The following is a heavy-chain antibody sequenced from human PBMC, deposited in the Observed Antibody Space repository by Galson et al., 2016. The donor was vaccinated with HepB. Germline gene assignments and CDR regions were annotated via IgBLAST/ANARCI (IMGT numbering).Heavy chain of an antibody. J-gene: IGHJ4*02. V-gene: IGHV3-11*01. Sequence: SLRLSCAASGFSFNDFYMSWIRQPPGKALEWISYLRHSGNTREYADSVKGRFTVSRDNNKNSVYLQLNSLRAEDTALYYCARDVNNWTGDRRLFDLWGQGTLVAVSS. CDR3: ARDVNNWTGDRRLFDL. CDR2: LRHSGNTR. D-gene: IGHD1-1*01. CDR1: GFSFNDFY.